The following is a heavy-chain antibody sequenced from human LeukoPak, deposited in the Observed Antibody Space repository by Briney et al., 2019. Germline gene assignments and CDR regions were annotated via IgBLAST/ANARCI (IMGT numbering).Heavy chain of an antibody. J-gene: IGHJ4*02. Sequence: PGGSLRLSCAASGFTFSSYSVNWVRQAPGKGLEWVSSISSSSSYIYYADSVKGRFTISRDNAKNSLYLQMNSLRAEDTAVYYCAREAAYYDSSGYYVYWGQGTLVTVSS. CDR2: ISSSSSYI. CDR1: GFTFSSYS. D-gene: IGHD3-22*01. V-gene: IGHV3-21*01. CDR3: AREAAYYDSSGYYVY.